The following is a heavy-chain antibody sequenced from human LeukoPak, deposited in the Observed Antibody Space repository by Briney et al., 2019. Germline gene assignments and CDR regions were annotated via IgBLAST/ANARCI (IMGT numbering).Heavy chain of an antibody. CDR2: ISYHGRDQ. J-gene: IGHJ4*02. Sequence: GGSLRLSCAASGFIFSTYAMHWVRQAPGKGLEWVAVISYHGRDQYYADSVKGRFTISRDNSKSTLSLQMNSLRAEDTAVYYCAKGRYYADYWGQGTLVTVSS. V-gene: IGHV3-30*04. D-gene: IGHD3-10*01. CDR3: AKGRYYADY. CDR1: GFIFSTYA.